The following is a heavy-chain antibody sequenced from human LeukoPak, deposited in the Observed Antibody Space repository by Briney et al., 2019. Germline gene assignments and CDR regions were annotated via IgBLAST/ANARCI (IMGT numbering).Heavy chain of an antibody. V-gene: IGHV4-59*12. CDR3: ARDLGLVVHDAFDI. Sequence: SETLSLTCTVSGGSISSYYWNWIRQPPGKGLEWIGYIYYSGSTYYNPSLKSRVTISVDTSKNQFSLKLSSVTAADTAVYYCARDLGLVVHDAFDIWGQGTMVTVSS. CDR1: GGSISSYY. D-gene: IGHD3-22*01. J-gene: IGHJ3*02. CDR2: IYYSGST.